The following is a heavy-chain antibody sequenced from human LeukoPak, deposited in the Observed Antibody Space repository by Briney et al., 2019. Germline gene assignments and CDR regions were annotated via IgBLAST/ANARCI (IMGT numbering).Heavy chain of an antibody. J-gene: IGHJ4*02. CDR2: INSDGSST. D-gene: IGHD6-19*01. V-gene: IGHV3-74*01. Sequence: PGGSLRLSYVASGFTFSTYWMHWVRQAPGKGLVWVSRINSDGSSTSYADSVKGRFTISRDNAKNTLYLQMNSLRAEDTAVYYCARESVAGNSDYWGQGTLVTVSS. CDR1: GFTFSTYW. CDR3: ARESVAGNSDY.